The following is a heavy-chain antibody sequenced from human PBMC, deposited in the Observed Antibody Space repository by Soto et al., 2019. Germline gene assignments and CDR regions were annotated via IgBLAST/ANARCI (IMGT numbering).Heavy chain of an antibody. CDR3: ARGAPLVPAAPRWFDP. Sequence: PSETLSLTCTVSGGSISSGDYYWCWIRQPPGKGLEWIGYIYYSGSTYYNPSLKSRVTISVDTSKNQFSLKLSSVTAADTAVYYCARGAPLVPAAPRWFDPWGQGTLVTVPS. D-gene: IGHD2-2*01. J-gene: IGHJ5*02. CDR2: IYYSGST. V-gene: IGHV4-30-4*01. CDR1: GGSISSGDYY.